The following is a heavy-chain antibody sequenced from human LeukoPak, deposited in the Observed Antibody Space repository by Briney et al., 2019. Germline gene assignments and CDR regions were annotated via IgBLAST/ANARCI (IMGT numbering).Heavy chain of an antibody. D-gene: IGHD6-19*01. CDR2: ISDSGGST. V-gene: IGHV3-23*01. CDR3: AKEGHLGKSFGSVLGVAVRPRYFDL. CDR1: GFTFSSYV. J-gene: IGHJ2*01. Sequence: GGSLRLSCAASGFTFSSYVMSWVRQAPGKGLEWVSAISDSGGSTYYADSVKGRFTISRDNSKNTLYLQMNSLRAEDTAVYYCAKEGHLGKSFGSVLGVAVRPRYFDLWGRGTLVTVSS.